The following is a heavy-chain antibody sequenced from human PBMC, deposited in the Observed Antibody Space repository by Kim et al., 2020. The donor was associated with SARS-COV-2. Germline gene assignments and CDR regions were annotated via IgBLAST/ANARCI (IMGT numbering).Heavy chain of an antibody. Sequence: GGSLRLSCAASGFTFSAHALHWVRQAPGKGLEWVALIAHDGSHISYPDSVKGRFIISRDNTKSTLYLQMNSLRPEDTAVYYCLAEIGGLSFYHWGQGTLV. CDR3: LAEIGGLSFYH. D-gene: IGHD2-15*01. J-gene: IGHJ4*02. V-gene: IGHV3-30*04. CDR2: IAHDGSHI. CDR1: GFTFSAHA.